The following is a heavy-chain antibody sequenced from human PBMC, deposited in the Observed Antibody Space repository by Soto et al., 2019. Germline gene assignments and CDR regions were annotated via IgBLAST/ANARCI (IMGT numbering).Heavy chain of an antibody. CDR2: IRGDGSEN. V-gene: IGHV3-7*05. J-gene: IGHJ4*02. D-gene: IGHD6-19*01. Sequence: EVQLVESGGGLVQPGGSLRLSCAASGFTFSDYWMSWFRQAPGKGPEWVANIRGDGSENYYVDSVKGRFTISRDNAKSTLFLQMNSLRAEDTAVYYCARCVGAVPGSNWGQGTLVTVSP. CDR3: ARCVGAVPGSN. CDR1: GFTFSDYW.